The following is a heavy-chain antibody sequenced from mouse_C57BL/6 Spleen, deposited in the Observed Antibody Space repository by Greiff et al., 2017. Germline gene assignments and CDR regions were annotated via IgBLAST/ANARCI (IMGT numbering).Heavy chain of an antibody. CDR2: INPGSGGT. Sequence: QVQLQQSGAELVRPGTSVKVSCKASGYAFTNYLIEWVKQRPGQGLEWIGVINPGSGGTNYNEKFKGKATLTADKSSSTAYMQLSSLTSEDSAVYFCARGPGGDYFDYWGQGTTLTVSS. J-gene: IGHJ2*01. CDR3: ARGPGGDYFDY. CDR1: GYAFTNYL. V-gene: IGHV1-54*01.